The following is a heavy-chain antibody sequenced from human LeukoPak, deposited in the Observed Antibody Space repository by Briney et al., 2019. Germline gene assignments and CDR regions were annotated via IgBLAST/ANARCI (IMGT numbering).Heavy chain of an antibody. CDR3: ARESAFDI. J-gene: IGHJ3*02. CDR1: GFTFSSYA. V-gene: IGHV3-30*04. Sequence: GGSLRLSCAASGFTFSSYAMHWVRQAPGKGLEWVAVISYDGSNKYHADSVKGRFTISRDNSKNTLYLQMNSLRAEDTAVYYCARESAFDIWGQGTMVTVSS. CDR2: ISYDGSNK.